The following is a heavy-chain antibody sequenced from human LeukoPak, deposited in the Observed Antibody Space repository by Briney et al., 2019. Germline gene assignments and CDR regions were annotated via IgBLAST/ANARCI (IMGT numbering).Heavy chain of an antibody. CDR2: MNPNSGNT. Sequence: ASVKVSCKASGYTFTSYGISWVRQATGQGLEWMGWMNPNSGNTGYAQKFQGRVTMTRNTSISTAYMELSSLRSEDTAVYYCARRGGLKRGGSCFDYWGQGTLVAVSS. J-gene: IGHJ4*02. CDR1: GYTFTSYG. D-gene: IGHD2-15*01. V-gene: IGHV1-8*02. CDR3: ARRGGLKRGGSCFDY.